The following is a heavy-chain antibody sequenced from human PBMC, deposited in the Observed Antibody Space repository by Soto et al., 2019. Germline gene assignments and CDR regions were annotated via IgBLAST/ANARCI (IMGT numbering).Heavy chain of an antibody. CDR3: ARSYGSGYRAFDY. Sequence: QVQLVQSGAEVKRPGSSVKVSCKASGDTFNFYSINWVRQAPGLGLEWMGRVNPIVSMSNYAQKFQVRVTMTAHKSTSTAYMELSSLRSEDTAIYYCARSYGSGYRAFDYWGQGALVTVSS. CDR2: VNPIVSMS. J-gene: IGHJ4*02. D-gene: IGHD3-10*01. CDR1: GDTFNFYS. V-gene: IGHV1-69*02.